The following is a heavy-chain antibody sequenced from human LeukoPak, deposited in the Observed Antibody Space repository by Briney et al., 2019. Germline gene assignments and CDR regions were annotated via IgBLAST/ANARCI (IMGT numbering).Heavy chain of an antibody. J-gene: IGHJ5*01. CDR1: GFTFGDYA. V-gene: IGHV3-49*03. D-gene: IGHD5-24*01. CDR2: IRSKAYGGTT. Sequence: GSLRLSCTASGFTFGDYAMSWFRQPPGKGLEWVGFIRSKAYGGTTEYAASLKGRITISRDDSKTIAYLQMSSLKTEDTAVYYCSRGRRSPDSWGQGTLVTVSS. CDR3: SRGRRSPDS.